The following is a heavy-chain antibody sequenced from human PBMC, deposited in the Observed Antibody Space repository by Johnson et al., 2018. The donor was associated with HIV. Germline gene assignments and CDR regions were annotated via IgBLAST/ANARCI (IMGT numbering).Heavy chain of an antibody. V-gene: IGHV3-66*01. CDR3: GSPSLPWGIDAFDI. D-gene: IGHD3-16*01. Sequence: EQLVESGGGSVQPGGSLRLSCAASGFTVSDNYLSWVRQAPGKGLEWVSVIHNTGGTEYASSVKGRFTISRDISKNTLDLQMNSLRPEDTAVYYCGSPSLPWGIDAFDIWGQGAMVTVSS. CDR2: IHNTGGT. CDR1: GFTVSDNY. J-gene: IGHJ3*02.